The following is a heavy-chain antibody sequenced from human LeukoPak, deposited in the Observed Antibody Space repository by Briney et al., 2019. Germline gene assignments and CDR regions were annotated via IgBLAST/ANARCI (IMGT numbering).Heavy chain of an antibody. CDR1: SXXY. J-gene: IGHJ5*02. D-gene: IGHD3-3*01. CDR2: IYTSGST. Sequence: SXXYXXWXRQPAGKGLEWIGRIYTSGSTNYNPSLKSRVTMSVDTSKNQFSLKLSSVTAADTAVYYCARASNSYYDFWSGSQGNWFDPWGQGTLXT. CDR3: ARASNSYYDFWSGSQGNWFDP. V-gene: IGHV4-4*07.